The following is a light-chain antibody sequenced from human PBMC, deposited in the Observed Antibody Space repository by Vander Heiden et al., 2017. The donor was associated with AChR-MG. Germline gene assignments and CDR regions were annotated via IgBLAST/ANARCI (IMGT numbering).Light chain of an antibody. CDR2: DAS. CDR1: QSISTW. V-gene: IGKV1-5*01. Sequence: DIQMTQSPSTLSASVGDRVTITCRASQSISTWLAWYQQKPGKAPNLLIYDASSLESGVPSRFSGSGSGTEFTLTISSLQPDDSATYYCQQYNSFGTFGQGTKVGIK. J-gene: IGKJ1*01. CDR3: QQYNSFGT.